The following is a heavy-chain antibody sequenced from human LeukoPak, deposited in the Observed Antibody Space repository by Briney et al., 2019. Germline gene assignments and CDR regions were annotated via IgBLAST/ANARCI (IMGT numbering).Heavy chain of an antibody. Sequence: GGSLRLSCAASGFTFSSYEMNWVRQAPGKGLEWVSYISSSGSTIYYADSVKGRFTISRDNSKNTLYLQMNSLRAEDTAVYYCAKDGYYYDSSGYQYYFDYWGQGTLVTVSS. CDR3: AKDGYYYDSSGYQYYFDY. CDR1: GFTFSSYE. CDR2: ISSSGSTI. V-gene: IGHV3-48*03. J-gene: IGHJ4*02. D-gene: IGHD3-22*01.